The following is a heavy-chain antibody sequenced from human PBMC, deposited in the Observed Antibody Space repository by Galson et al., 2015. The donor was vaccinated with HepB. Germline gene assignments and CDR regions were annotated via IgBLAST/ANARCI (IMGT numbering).Heavy chain of an antibody. V-gene: IGHV3-73*01. CDR2: IRSKATNYAA. Sequence: SLRLSCAASGFTFSGSAIHWVRPASGRGPEWIGHIRSKATNYAALYVPSLKGRFTISRDDSKNMAYLHMRSLKTDDPAVYYCVRSGDFSGYSSRWGQGTLVTVSS. CDR1: GFTFSGSA. D-gene: IGHD6-13*01. CDR3: VRSGDFSGYSSR. J-gene: IGHJ4*02.